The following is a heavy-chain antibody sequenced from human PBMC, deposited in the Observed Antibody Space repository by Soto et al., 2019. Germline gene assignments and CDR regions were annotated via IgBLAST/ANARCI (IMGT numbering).Heavy chain of an antibody. V-gene: IGHV1-69*13. J-gene: IGHJ6*02. CDR1: GGTFSSYA. CDR3: AREAFEGSWSSSSMDYYYGMDV. CDR2: IIPIFGTA. Sequence: SVKVSCKASGGTFSSYAISWVRQAPGQGLEWMGGIIPIFGTANYAQKFQGRVTITADESTSTAYMELSSLRSEDTAVYYCAREAFEGSWSSSSMDYYYGMDVWGQGTTVTVSS. D-gene: IGHD6-6*01.